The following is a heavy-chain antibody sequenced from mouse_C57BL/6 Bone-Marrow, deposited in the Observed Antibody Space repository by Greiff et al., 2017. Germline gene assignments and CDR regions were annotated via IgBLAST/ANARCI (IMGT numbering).Heavy chain of an antibody. Sequence: QVQLKESGAALVKPGASVKISCKASGYAFSSYWMNWVKQRPGKGLEWLGQIYPGDGDTNYYGKFKGKATLTADKSSSTAYMQLSILNSEDSAVYFCARGAYWGQVTLVTGSA. V-gene: IGHV1-80*01. CDR3: ARGAY. CDR1: GYAFSSYW. CDR2: IYPGDGDT. J-gene: IGHJ3*01.